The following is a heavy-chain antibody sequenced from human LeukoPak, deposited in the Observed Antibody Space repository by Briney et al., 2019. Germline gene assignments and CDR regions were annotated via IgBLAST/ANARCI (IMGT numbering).Heavy chain of an antibody. CDR1: GGSISSGGYS. V-gene: IGHV4-30-2*01. Sequence: SETLSLTCAVSGGSISSGGYSWSWIRQPPGKGLEWIGYIYHSGSTYYNPSLKSRVTISVDRSKNQFSLKLSSVTAADTAVYYCARDAAAAGRDFDYWGQGTLVTVSS. D-gene: IGHD6-13*01. CDR3: ARDAAAAGRDFDY. CDR2: IYHSGST. J-gene: IGHJ4*02.